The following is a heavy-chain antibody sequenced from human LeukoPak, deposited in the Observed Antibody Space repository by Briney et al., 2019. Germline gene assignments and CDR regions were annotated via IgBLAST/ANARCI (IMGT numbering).Heavy chain of an antibody. CDR1: GGSFSGYY. D-gene: IGHD6-6*01. CDR3: ARGSIAARVSTYYFDY. CDR2: INHSGST. V-gene: IGHV4-34*01. J-gene: IGHJ4*02. Sequence: PSETLFLTCAVYGGSFSGYYWSWIRQPPGKGLEWIGEINHSGSTNYNPSLKSRVTISVDTSKNQFSLKLSSVTAADTAVYYCARGSIAARVSTYYFDYWGQGTLVTVSS.